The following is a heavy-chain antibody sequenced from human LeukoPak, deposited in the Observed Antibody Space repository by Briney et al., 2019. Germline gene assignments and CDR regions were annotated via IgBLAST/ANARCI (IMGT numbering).Heavy chain of an antibody. CDR1: GFTFSSYA. J-gene: IGHJ4*02. CDR2: ISGGGATT. Sequence: GGSLRLSCAASGFTFSSYAVSWVRQAPGKGLEWVSDISGGGATTFYADSVKGRFTISRDNSKNTLYLQLSSLRAEDTAVYYCAKSTGYSTTGRDFDSWGRGTLVIVSS. CDR3: AKSTGYSTTGRDFDS. D-gene: IGHD6-13*01. V-gene: IGHV3-23*01.